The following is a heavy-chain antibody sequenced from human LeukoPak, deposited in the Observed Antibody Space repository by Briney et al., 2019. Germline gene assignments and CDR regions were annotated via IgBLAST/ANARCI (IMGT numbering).Heavy chain of an antibody. CDR2: ISGSGGAT. CDR3: AKSYYYGSGSPSLDY. J-gene: IGHJ4*02. CDR1: GFTFNKYA. Sequence: GGSLRLSCAASGFTFNKYAMSWVRQAPGKGLEWVSAISGSGGATYYADSVKGRFTISTDNSKNTLYLQMNSLRVEDTAVYYCAKSYYYGSGSPSLDYWGQGTLVTVSS. V-gene: IGHV3-23*01. D-gene: IGHD3-10*01.